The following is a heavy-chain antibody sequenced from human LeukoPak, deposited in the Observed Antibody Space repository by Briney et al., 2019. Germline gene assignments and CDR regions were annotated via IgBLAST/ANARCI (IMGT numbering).Heavy chain of an antibody. CDR3: ARVGGPTMVRGVRYFDY. Sequence: PGGSLRLSCAASGFTVSSNYMSWVRQAPGKGLEWVSVIYSGGSTYYADSVKGRFTISRDNSKNTLYLQMNSLRAEDTAVYYCARVGGPTMVRGVRYFDYWGQGTLVTVSS. CDR1: GFTVSSNY. CDR2: IYSGGST. V-gene: IGHV3-66*01. J-gene: IGHJ4*02. D-gene: IGHD3-10*01.